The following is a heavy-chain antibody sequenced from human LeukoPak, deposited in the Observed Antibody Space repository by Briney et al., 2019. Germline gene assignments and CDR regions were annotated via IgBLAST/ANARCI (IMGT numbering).Heavy chain of an antibody. CDR1: GFTFSSYG. V-gene: IGHV3-33*01. J-gene: IGHJ4*02. Sequence: GRSLRLSCAASGFTFSSYGMHWVRQAPGKGLEWVAVIWYDGSNKYYADSVKGRFTISRDNSKNTLYLQMNSPRAEDTAVYYCARDTSGAYLLWGQGTLVTVSS. D-gene: IGHD3-10*01. CDR2: IWYDGSNK. CDR3: ARDTSGAYLL.